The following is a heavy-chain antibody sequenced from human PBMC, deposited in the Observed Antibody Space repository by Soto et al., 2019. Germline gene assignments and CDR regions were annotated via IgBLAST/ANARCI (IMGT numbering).Heavy chain of an antibody. CDR3: ARGSYYDFWSGYYTETYMDV. J-gene: IGHJ6*03. CDR1: GFTFSSYG. D-gene: IGHD3-3*01. CDR2: IWYDGSNK. V-gene: IGHV3-33*01. Sequence: QVQLVESGGGVVQPGRSLRLSCAASGFTFSSYGMHWVRQAPGKGLEWVAVIWYDGSNKYYADSVKGRFTISRDNSKNTLYLQMNSLRAEDTAVYYCARGSYYDFWSGYYTETYMDVWGKGTTVTVSS.